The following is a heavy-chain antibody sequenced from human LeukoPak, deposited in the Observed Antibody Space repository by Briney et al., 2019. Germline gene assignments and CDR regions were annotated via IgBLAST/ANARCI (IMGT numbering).Heavy chain of an antibody. CDR3: ARRVLAAAAFFAY. Sequence: SETLSLTCTVSGGAISSSNHDWGWIRLPPGKGLEWIGSIYYSGSTYYNPSLKSRVTISVDTSKNQSSLKLSSVTAADTAVYYCARRVLAAAAFFAYWGQGTLVTVSS. J-gene: IGHJ4*02. CDR1: GGAISSSNHD. V-gene: IGHV4-39*01. CDR2: IYYSGST. D-gene: IGHD6-13*01.